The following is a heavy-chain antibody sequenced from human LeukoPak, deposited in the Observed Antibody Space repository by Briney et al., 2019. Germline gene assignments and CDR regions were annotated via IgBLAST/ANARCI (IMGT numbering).Heavy chain of an antibody. CDR1: GFTFSGSA. D-gene: IGHD6-13*01. V-gene: IGHV3-73*01. CDR2: IRSKANSYAT. Sequence: GGSLKLSCAASGFTFSGSAMHWVRQASRKGLEWVGRIRSKANSYATAYAASVKGRFTISRDDSKNTAYLQMNSLKTEDTAVYYCTRHIAAADYYYMDVWGKGTTVTISS. CDR3: TRHIAAADYYYMDV. J-gene: IGHJ6*03.